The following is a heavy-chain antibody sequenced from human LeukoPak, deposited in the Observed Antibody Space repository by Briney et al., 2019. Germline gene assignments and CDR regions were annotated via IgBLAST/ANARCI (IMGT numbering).Heavy chain of an antibody. CDR3: ATAPILRGEGGEHYKYGMDV. J-gene: IGHJ6*02. V-gene: IGHV4-4*02. CDR2: IYHNGTP. D-gene: IGHD2-2*02. CDR1: VGSISSGNW. Sequence: PSETLSLTCAVSVGSISSGNWWSWVRQSPGKGLEWIGEIYHNGTPNYSPSLKSRVTISADTFKNHSSLKLTSVTVADTAADYGATAPILRGEGGEHYKYGMDVWGQGTTVIVSS.